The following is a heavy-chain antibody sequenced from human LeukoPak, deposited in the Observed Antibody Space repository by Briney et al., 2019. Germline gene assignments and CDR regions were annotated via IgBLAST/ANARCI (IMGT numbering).Heavy chain of an antibody. D-gene: IGHD6-19*01. Sequence: SETLSLTCAVYGGSFSGYYWSWIRQPPGKGLEWTGEINHSGSTNYNPSLKSRVTISVDTSKNQFSLKLSSVTAADTAVYYCARRPPSYSSGWYLGNWFDPWGQGTLVTVSS. CDR3: ARRPPSYSSGWYLGNWFDP. V-gene: IGHV4-34*01. CDR2: INHSGST. J-gene: IGHJ5*02. CDR1: GGSFSGYY.